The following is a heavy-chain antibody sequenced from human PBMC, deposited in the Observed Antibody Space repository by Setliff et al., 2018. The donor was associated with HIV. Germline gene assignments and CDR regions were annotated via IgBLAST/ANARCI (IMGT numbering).Heavy chain of an antibody. V-gene: IGHV4-59*12. CDR1: GGSISTYY. CDR2: IYSSGST. Sequence: PSETLSLTCTVSGGSISTYYWNWIRQPPGKGLEWIGYIYSSGSTYYNPSLKSRVTISVDSSKSQFSLNLSSVTVADTAVYYCATVVPAAHFDYWGQGTLVTVSS. J-gene: IGHJ4*02. D-gene: IGHD2-2*01. CDR3: ATVVPAAHFDY.